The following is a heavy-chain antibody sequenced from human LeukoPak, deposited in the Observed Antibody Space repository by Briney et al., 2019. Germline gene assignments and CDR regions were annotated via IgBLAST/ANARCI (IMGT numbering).Heavy chain of an antibody. V-gene: IGHV3-7*01. D-gene: IGHD3-22*01. J-gene: IGHJ4*02. Sequence: GGSLRLSCAASGFSFSSYWMSWVRQAPGKGLEWVANIKQDGREKYYVDSVKGRFTISRGNAKNSLYLQMNSLRAEDTAVYYCAGEGGGYYDSSGYYYYWGQGILVTVSS. CDR3: AGEGGGYYDSSGYYYY. CDR2: IKQDGREK. CDR1: GFSFSSYW.